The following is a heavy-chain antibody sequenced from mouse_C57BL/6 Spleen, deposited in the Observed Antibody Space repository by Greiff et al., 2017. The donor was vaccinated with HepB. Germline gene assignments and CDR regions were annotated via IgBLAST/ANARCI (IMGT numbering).Heavy chain of an antibody. CDR2: IYPGDGDT. Sequence: VQLQQSGAELVKPGASVKISCKASGYAFSSYWMNWVKQRPGKGLEWIGQIYPGDGDTNYNGKFKGKATLTADKSSSTAYMQLSSLTSEDSAVYFCARRGADSPYYVDYWGQGTTLTVSS. D-gene: IGHD3-2*01. V-gene: IGHV1-80*01. CDR3: ARRGADSPYYVDY. CDR1: GYAFSSYW. J-gene: IGHJ2*01.